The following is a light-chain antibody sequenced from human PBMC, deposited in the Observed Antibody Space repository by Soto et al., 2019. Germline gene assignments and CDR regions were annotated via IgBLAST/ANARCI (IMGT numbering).Light chain of an antibody. V-gene: IGLV2-11*01. Sequence: QSVLTQPRSVSGSPGQSVTISCTGTSSDVGGYNYVSWYQQHPGKAPKVMIYDVSERPSGVPDRFSGSKSGNTASLTISGQPDEDEDDYYCCSYAGSPRYVLGTGTKVTVL. CDR3: CSYAGSPRYV. CDR1: SSDVGGYNY. J-gene: IGLJ1*01. CDR2: DVS.